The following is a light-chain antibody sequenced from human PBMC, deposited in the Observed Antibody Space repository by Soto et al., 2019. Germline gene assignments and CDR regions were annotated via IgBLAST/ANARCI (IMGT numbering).Light chain of an antibody. J-gene: IGKJ1*01. CDR2: DAS. CDR1: QSISSW. CDR3: QQYNSDPWT. Sequence: DIQMTQSPSTLSASVGDRVTITCRASQSISSWLAWYQQKPGKAPKFLIYDASSLESGVPSRFSGSGSGTEFTLTISSLQPDDFATYYCQQYNSDPWTFGLGTKVDIK. V-gene: IGKV1-5*01.